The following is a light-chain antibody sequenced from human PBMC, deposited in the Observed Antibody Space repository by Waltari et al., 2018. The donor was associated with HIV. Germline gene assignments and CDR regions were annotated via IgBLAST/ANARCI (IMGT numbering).Light chain of an antibody. CDR3: MHGQQTPV. CDR1: QSLLHNNGHNY. J-gene: IGKJ1*01. V-gene: IGKV2-28*01. Sequence: DIAMIQSPDSLAVSPGEPASISCRSSQSLLHNNGHNYLDWYIQRPGQAPELLIYLAARGAAGVPDRIAGSGSGTDFILKISRVEPEDVGVYYCMHGQQTPVFGQGTQVEV. CDR2: LAA.